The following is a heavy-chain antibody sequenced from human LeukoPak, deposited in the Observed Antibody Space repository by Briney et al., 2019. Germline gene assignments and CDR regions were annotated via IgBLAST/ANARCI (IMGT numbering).Heavy chain of an antibody. J-gene: IGHJ4*02. V-gene: IGHV1-69*04. D-gene: IGHD1-26*01. CDR1: GGTFSSYA. Sequence: GASAKVSCKASGGTFSSYAISWVRQAPGQGLEWMGRIIPILGIANYAQKFQGRVTITAYKSTSTAYMELSSLRSEDTAVYYCARDREWELAFFDYWGQGTLVTVSS. CDR2: IIPILGIA. CDR3: ARDREWELAFFDY.